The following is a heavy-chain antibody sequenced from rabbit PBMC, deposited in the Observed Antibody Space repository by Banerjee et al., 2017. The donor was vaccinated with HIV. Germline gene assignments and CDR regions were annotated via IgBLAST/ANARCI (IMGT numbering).Heavy chain of an antibody. V-gene: IGHV1S40*01. CDR2: IYIDDGDT. CDR3: ARTAGDDYGYTTMDL. CDR1: GFSFSSSYF. Sequence: QSLEESGGDLVKPGASLTLTCTASGFSFSSSYFMCWVRQSPGKGLEWIGCIYIDDGDTYYASWAKGRFTISKTSSTTVTLQMTSLTGADTATYFCARTAGDDYGYTTMDLWGPGTLVTVS. D-gene: IGHD6-1*01. J-gene: IGHJ4*01.